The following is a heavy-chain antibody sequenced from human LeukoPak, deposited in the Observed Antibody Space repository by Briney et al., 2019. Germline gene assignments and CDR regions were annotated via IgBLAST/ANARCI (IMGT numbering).Heavy chain of an antibody. CDR1: GYSFTSYW. J-gene: IGHJ4*02. CDR3: ATPYPREYCSSSACYFNY. D-gene: IGHD2/OR15-2a*01. Sequence: GESLKISCKGFGYSFTSYWIGWVRQMPGKGLEWMGIIYPGDSDTRYSPSFEGQVTISADKSIRAASLEWSSLKASDTAMYYCATPYPREYCSSSACYFNYWGQGTLVTVSS. V-gene: IGHV5-51*01. CDR2: IYPGDSDT.